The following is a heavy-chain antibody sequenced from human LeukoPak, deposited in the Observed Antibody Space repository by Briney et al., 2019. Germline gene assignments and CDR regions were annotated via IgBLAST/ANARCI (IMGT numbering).Heavy chain of an antibody. CDR3: ARAGSYRFDY. J-gene: IGHJ4*02. Sequence: GGSLRLSCAGSGFTFSSYWLHWVRQGPGKRLVWVARMDTNGRTINYADSVKGRFTISRDNARNTLYLQMNSLTVEDTGVYYCARAGSYRFDYWGQGTLVTVSS. CDR2: MDTNGRTI. V-gene: IGHV3-74*01. D-gene: IGHD3-10*01. CDR1: GFTFSSYW.